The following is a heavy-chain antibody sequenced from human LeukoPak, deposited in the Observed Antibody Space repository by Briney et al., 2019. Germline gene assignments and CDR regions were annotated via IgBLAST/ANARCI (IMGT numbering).Heavy chain of an antibody. V-gene: IGHV3-11*01. J-gene: IGHJ4*02. Sequence: PGGSLRLSCAAFGFTFSDYYMSWIRQAPGKGLEWVSYISSSGSTIYYADSVKGRFTISRDNAKNSLYLQMNSLRAEDTAVYYCATSVAGLRYFDYWGQGTLVTVSS. CDR3: ATSVAGLRYFDY. CDR2: ISSSGSTI. D-gene: IGHD6-19*01. CDR1: GFTFSDYY.